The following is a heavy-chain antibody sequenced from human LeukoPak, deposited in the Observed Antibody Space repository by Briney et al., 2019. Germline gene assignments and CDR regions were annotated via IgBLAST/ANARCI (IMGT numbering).Heavy chain of an antibody. V-gene: IGHV3-21*01. J-gene: IGHJ4*02. CDR2: IINISSYK. CDR3: ARDHQYCSGGSCYSFDY. Sequence: GGSLRLSCAASGFTFSTYSMNWVRQAPGKGLVWVTSIINISSYKFYADSVKGRFTIPEDIAKNSLYLQMNSLTAEDTDVYYCARDHQYCSGGSCYSFDYWGQGTLVTVSS. D-gene: IGHD2-15*01. CDR1: GFTFSTYS.